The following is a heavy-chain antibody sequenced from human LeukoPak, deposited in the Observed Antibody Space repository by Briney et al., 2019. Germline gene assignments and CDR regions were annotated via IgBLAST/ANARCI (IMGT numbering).Heavy chain of an antibody. V-gene: IGHV4-34*01. D-gene: IGHD2-2*01. J-gene: IGHJ3*02. CDR2: INHSGST. Sequence: SETLSLTCAVYGGSFSGYYWSWLRQPPGKGLEWIGEINHSGSTNYNPSLKSRVTISVDTSKNQFSLKLSSVTAADTAVYYCARPYCSSTSCYHVGAFDIWGQGTMVTVSS. CDR1: GGSFSGYY. CDR3: ARPYCSSTSCYHVGAFDI.